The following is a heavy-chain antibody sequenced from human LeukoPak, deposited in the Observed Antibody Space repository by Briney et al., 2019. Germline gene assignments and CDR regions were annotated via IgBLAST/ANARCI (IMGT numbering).Heavy chain of an antibody. Sequence: SETLSLTCTVSGASITDYYWSWIRQPVGGGLEWIGHIWTSERTNYNPSLKSRVTMSVDTSKNQLSLKLSSVTAADTAVYYCARGEGNWFDPWGQGTLVTVSS. V-gene: IGHV4-4*07. CDR1: GASITDYY. CDR2: IWTSERT. J-gene: IGHJ5*02. CDR3: ARGEGNWFDP.